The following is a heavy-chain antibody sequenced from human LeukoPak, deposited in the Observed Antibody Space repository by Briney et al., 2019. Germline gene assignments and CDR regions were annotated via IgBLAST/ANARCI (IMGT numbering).Heavy chain of an antibody. CDR1: GFTFSSYN. J-gene: IGHJ4*02. CDR3: ARDDGSYYDSSGSPDY. D-gene: IGHD3-22*01. V-gene: IGHV3-21*01. CDR2: ITSSGTYK. Sequence: GGSLALSCAGSGFTFSSYNMNWVRQAPGKGLEWVASITSSGTYKYYAGSVKGRFTISRDNAKNSLFMEMNSLRVEDTAVYYCARDDGSYYDSSGSPDYWGQGTLVTVSS.